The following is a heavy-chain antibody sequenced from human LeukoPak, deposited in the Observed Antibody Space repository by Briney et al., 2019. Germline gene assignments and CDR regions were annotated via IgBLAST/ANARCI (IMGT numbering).Heavy chain of an antibody. CDR3: ARDNSDYDYVWGSYRRFDY. Sequence: KPSETLSLTCTVSGGSVSSGSYYGSWIRQPPGKGLEWIGYIYYSGSTNYNPSLKSRVTISVDTSKNQFSLKLSSVTAADTAVYYCARDNSDYDYVWGSYRRFDYWGRGTLVTVSS. V-gene: IGHV4-61*01. D-gene: IGHD3-16*02. CDR1: GGSVSSGSYY. J-gene: IGHJ4*02. CDR2: IYYSGST.